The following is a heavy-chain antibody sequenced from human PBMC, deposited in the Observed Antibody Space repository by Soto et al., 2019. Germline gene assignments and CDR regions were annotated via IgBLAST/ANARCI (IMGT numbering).Heavy chain of an antibody. CDR2: IDNSGST. D-gene: IGHD3-3*01. CDR3: ARGGQDFWSGPFDY. J-gene: IGHJ4*02. Sequence: SETLSLTCTVSGGSISNYFCNWIRQPAGKGLEWVGRIDNSGSTNYNPSLKSRITMSADTSRNQFSLKLNSVTAADTAVYYCARGGQDFWSGPFDYWGQGALVTVSS. V-gene: IGHV4-4*07. CDR1: GGSISNYF.